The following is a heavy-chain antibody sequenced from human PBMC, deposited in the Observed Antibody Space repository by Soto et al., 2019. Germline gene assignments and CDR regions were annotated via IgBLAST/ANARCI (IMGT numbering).Heavy chain of an antibody. CDR3: ARDRTAAGPSNWFDP. V-gene: IGHV4-4*07. J-gene: IGHJ5*02. CDR1: GGSISYYY. D-gene: IGHD6-13*01. CDR2: IYPSGST. Sequence: SETLSLTCTVSGGSISYYYWSWIRQSAGKGLEWIGRIYPSGSTNYNPSLKGRVTMSVDTSNNQFSLNLGSVTAADTAVYYCARDRTAAGPSNWFDPWGQGTLVSVSS.